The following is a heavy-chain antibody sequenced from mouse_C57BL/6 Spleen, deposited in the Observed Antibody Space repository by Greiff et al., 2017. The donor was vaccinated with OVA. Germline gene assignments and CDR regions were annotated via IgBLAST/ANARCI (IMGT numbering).Heavy chain of an antibody. CDR1: GYTFTSYW. J-gene: IGHJ4*01. V-gene: IGHV1-69*01. Sequence: VQLQQPGAELVMPGASVKLSCKASGYTFTSYWMHWVKQRPGQGLEWIGEIDPSDSYTNYNQKLKGKFTVTVDKSSSTAYMQLSSLTSEDPAVYYCARRGLRRGAMDYWGQGTSVTVSS. CDR3: ARRGLRRGAMDY. D-gene: IGHD2-4*01. CDR2: IDPSDSYT.